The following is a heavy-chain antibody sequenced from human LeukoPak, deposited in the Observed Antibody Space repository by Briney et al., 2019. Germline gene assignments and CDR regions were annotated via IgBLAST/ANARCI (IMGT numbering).Heavy chain of an antibody. CDR3: ARRRGSWDNYYYYYMDV. D-gene: IGHD1-26*01. Sequence: SETLSLTCTASGGSISSSSYYWGWIRQPPGKGLVWNGNIYYSGNTYYNPSLKSRVTITVDTSNTQFSLKLSSVTAADTAVYYCARRRGSWDNYYYYYMDVWGKGTTVTVSS. V-gene: IGHV4-39*01. CDR1: GGSISSSSYY. CDR2: IYYSGNT. J-gene: IGHJ6*03.